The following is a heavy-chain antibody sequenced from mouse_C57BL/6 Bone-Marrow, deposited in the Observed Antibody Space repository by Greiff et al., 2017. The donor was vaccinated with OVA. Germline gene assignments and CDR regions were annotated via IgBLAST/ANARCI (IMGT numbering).Heavy chain of an antibody. Sequence: VMLVESGGGLVQPGDSLSLSCAASGFTFTNYYMSWVRQPPGTALEWLAFIRNKPNGSTTEYSASVKGRFTISRDNSQSILYLQMNALRAEDSATYYGARYKGRVAVDYFDYWGKGTALTVSS. D-gene: IGHD1-1*01. CDR2: IRNKPNGSTT. CDR1: GFTFTNYY. J-gene: IGHJ2*01. CDR3: ARYKGRVAVDYFDY. V-gene: IGHV7-3*01.